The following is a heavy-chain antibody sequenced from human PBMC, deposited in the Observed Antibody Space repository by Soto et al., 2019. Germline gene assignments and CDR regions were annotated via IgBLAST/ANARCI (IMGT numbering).Heavy chain of an antibody. CDR1: GFTVSSNY. J-gene: IGHJ4*02. Sequence: PRGTLRLSCAASGFTVSSNYMSWVRQAPGKGLEWVSVIYSGGSTYYADSVKGRFTISRDNSKNTLYLQMNSLRAEDTAVYYCGISVCILLSILRLHRCSDVWCKRTLVT. V-gene: IGHV3-66*01. CDR3: GISVCILLSILRLHRCSDV. CDR2: IYSGGST. D-gene: IGHD2-21*01.